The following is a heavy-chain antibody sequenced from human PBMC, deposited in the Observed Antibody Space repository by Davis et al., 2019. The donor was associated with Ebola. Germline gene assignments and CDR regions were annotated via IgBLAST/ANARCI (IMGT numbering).Heavy chain of an antibody. CDR1: GGSISSGGYY. V-gene: IGHV4-31*03. Sequence: MPSETLSLTCTVSGGSISSGGYYWSWLRQHPGKGLEWIGYIYYSGSTYYNPSLKSRVTISVDTSKNQFSLKLSSVTAADTAVYYCARVDITLGMDVWGQGTTVTVSS. CDR2: IYYSGST. D-gene: IGHD2/OR15-2a*01. CDR3: ARVDITLGMDV. J-gene: IGHJ6*02.